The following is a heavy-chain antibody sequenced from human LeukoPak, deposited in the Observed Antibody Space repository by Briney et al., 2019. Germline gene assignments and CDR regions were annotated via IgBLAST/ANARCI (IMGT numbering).Heavy chain of an antibody. D-gene: IGHD2-15*01. Sequence: GGSLRLSCAASGFPFSSHATSWVRQPPGKGLEWVAAISNGKTYYADSVRGRFAISRDDSTNTVYLHMNSLRDEDTVLYHCVREAGYCAPVCVKTNWFDPWGQGTLVTVSS. CDR2: ISNGKT. V-gene: IGHV3-23*01. J-gene: IGHJ5*02. CDR1: GFPFSSHA. CDR3: VREAGYCAPVCVKTNWFDP.